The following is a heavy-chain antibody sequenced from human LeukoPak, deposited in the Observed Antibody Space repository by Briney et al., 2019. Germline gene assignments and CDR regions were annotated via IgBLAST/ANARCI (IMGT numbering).Heavy chain of an antibody. CDR1: GYTFTGYY. D-gene: IGHD3-3*01. J-gene: IGHJ6*02. CDR3: ATGFGVVIKGRTYYYYGMDV. CDR2: INPNNGGT. V-gene: IGHV1-2*02. Sequence: ASVKASCKASGYTFTGYYMHWVRQAPGQGLEWMGWINPNNGGTNYAQNSQGRVTMTRDSSISTAYMELSRLRSDDTAVYYCATGFGVVIKGRTYYYYGMDVWGQGTTVTVSS.